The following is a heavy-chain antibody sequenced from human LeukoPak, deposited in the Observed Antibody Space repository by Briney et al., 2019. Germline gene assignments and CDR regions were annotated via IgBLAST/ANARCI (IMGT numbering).Heavy chain of an antibody. D-gene: IGHD3-22*01. CDR3: ARGVHDSSGYYSLYWYYYMDV. Sequence: PGGSLRLSCADSGFTFSSYSMNWVRQAPGKGMEWVSSISSSSSYIYYADSVKGRFTISRDNAKNSLYLQMNSLRAEDTAVYYCARGVHDSSGYYSLYWYYYMDVWGKGTTVTVSS. CDR1: GFTFSSYS. CDR2: ISSSSSYI. J-gene: IGHJ6*03. V-gene: IGHV3-21*01.